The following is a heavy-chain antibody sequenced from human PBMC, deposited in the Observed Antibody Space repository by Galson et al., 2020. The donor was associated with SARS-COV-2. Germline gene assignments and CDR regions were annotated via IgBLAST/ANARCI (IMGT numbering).Heavy chain of an antibody. CDR3: ARSRYGDSNKRRAFDI. V-gene: IGHV4-31*03. J-gene: IGHJ3*02. CDR1: GGSISSGGYY. CDR2: IYYSGST. Sequence: SETLSLTCTVSGGSISSGGYYWSWIRQHPGKGLEWIGYIYYSGSTYYNPSLKSRVTISVDTSKNQFSLKLSSVTAADTAVYYCARSRYGDSNKRRAFDIWGQGTMVTVSS. D-gene: IGHD4-17*01.